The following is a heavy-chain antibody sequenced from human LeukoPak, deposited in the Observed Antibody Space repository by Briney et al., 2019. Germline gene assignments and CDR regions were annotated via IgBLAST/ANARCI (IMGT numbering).Heavy chain of an antibody. Sequence: PSETLSLTCAVYGGSFNGYYWSWIRQPPGKGLEWIGEINHSGSTNYNPSLKSRVTISVDTSKNQFSLKLSSVTAADTAVYYCARSLLPPLFHFWGQGTLVTVSS. CDR2: INHSGST. CDR3: ARSLLPPLFHF. V-gene: IGHV4-34*01. CDR1: GGSFNGYY. J-gene: IGHJ4*02.